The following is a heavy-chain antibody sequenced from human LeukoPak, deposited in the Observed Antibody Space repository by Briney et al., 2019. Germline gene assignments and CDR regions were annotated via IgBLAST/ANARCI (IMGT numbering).Heavy chain of an antibody. CDR1: GGSISSYY. D-gene: IGHD3-16*01. V-gene: IGHV4-59*01. J-gene: IGHJ4*02. CDR3: ARGGGDPGYFDY. CDR2: IYYIGNT. Sequence: SETLSLTCTVSGGSISSYYWSWIRQPPGKGLEWIGNIYYIGNTNCNPSLKSRVTISVDTSENQFSLNLSSVTAADTALYYCARGGGDPGYFDYWGQGTLVTVSS.